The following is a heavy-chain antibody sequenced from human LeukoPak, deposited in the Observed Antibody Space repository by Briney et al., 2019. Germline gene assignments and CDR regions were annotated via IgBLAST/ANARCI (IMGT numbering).Heavy chain of an antibody. CDR1: GFTFSSYA. J-gene: IGHJ4*02. V-gene: IGHV3-23*01. CDR2: ISGSGGST. Sequence: GGSLRLSCAASGFTFSSYAMSWVRQAPGKGLELVSAISGSGGSTYYADSVKGRFTISRDNSKNTLYLQMNSLRAEDTAVYYCAKDRYSYGWDYYFDYWGQGTLVTVSS. D-gene: IGHD5-18*01. CDR3: AKDRYSYGWDYYFDY.